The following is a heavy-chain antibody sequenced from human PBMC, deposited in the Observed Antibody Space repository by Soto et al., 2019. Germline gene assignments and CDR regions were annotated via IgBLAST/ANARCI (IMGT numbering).Heavy chain of an antibody. J-gene: IGHJ6*02. CDR2: ISSSGSTI. CDR3: ATNPNKPYYYGMDV. Sequence: GGSLRLSCAASGFTFSDYYMSWIRQAPGKGLEWVSYISSSGSTIYYADSVKGRFTISRDNAKNSLYLQMNSLRAEDTAVYYCATNPNKPYYYGMDVWGQGTTVTVSS. CDR1: GFTFSDYY. V-gene: IGHV3-11*01.